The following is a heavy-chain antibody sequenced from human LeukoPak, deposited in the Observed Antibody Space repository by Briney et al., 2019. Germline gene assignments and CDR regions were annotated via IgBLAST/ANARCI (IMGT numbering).Heavy chain of an antibody. D-gene: IGHD3-22*01. CDR2: IISRGDTI. CDR1: GFTFRSYA. J-gene: IGHJ2*01. CDR3: ARAAYYYDSSAYPYWYFDL. Sequence: GGSTRLSRAAYGFTFRSYAINWVRQAPGKWLEWVSFIISRGDTIYYGDSGKGRFTISRDNAENSLYLQMNSLRAEDTAVYYCARAAYYYDSSAYPYWYFDLWGRGTLVTVSS. V-gene: IGHV3-48*03.